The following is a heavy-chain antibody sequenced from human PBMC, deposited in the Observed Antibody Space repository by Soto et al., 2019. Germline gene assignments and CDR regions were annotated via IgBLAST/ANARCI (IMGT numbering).Heavy chain of an antibody. J-gene: IGHJ5*02. D-gene: IGHD4-17*01. CDR1: GGSISSGGYY. V-gene: IGHV4-31*03. Sequence: QVQLQESGPGLVKPSQTLSLTCTVSGGSISSGGYYWSWIRQHPGKGLEWIGYIYYSGSTYYNPSLKSRVTITVDTSKNQFSLKLSSVTAADTAVYYCARISSPDYVDYTYNWFDPWGQGTLVTVSS. CDR3: ARISSPDYVDYTYNWFDP. CDR2: IYYSGST.